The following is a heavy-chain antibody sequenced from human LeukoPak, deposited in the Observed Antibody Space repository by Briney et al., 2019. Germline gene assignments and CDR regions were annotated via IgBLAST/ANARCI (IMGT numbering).Heavy chain of an antibody. CDR1: GFTFSSCA. Sequence: PGGSLRLSCAASGFTFSSCAMSWVRQAPGKGLEWVSAISGSGGSTYYADSVKGRFTISRDNSKNTLYLQMNSLRAEDTAVYYCAKSPYSSGWYSGFGFDYWGQGTLVTVSS. D-gene: IGHD6-19*01. J-gene: IGHJ4*02. CDR3: AKSPYSSGWYSGFGFDY. CDR2: ISGSGGST. V-gene: IGHV3-23*01.